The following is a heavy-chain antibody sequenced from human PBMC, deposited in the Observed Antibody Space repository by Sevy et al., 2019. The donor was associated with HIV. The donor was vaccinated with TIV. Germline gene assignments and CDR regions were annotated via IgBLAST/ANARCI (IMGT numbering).Heavy chain of an antibody. D-gene: IGHD3-3*01. CDR2: ISDDSRYI. CDR3: ARDFTIFGVVSGIDY. V-gene: IGHV3-21*04. CDR1: GFTFRTYS. Sequence: GGSLRLSCAASGFTFRTYSMNWVRQAPGKGLEWLSSISDDSRYIYYSDSVKGRFTISRANAMNLLYLQMNNLSVEDPAIYYSARDFTIFGVVSGIDYWGQGNLVTVSS. J-gene: IGHJ4*02.